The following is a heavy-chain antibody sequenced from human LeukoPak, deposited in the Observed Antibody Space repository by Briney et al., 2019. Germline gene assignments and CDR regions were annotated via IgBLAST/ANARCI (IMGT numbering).Heavy chain of an antibody. CDR3: ATSGAYEISWAFNI. J-gene: IGHJ4*02. CDR1: GFTFSTYE. CDR2: IGSRPTTT. Sequence: QPGGSLRLSCEGSGFTFSTYEMNWVRQAPGKGLEWVSYIGSRPTTTYYADSVRGRFIISRDNTKNSVYLQMTSLRADDAAVYYCATSGAYEISWAFNIWGQGTLVTVSS. V-gene: IGHV3-48*03. D-gene: IGHD5-12*01.